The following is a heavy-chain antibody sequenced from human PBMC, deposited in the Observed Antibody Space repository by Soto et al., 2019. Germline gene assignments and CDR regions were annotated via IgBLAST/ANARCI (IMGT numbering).Heavy chain of an antibody. V-gene: IGHV3-30-3*01. CDR1: GFTFSSYA. CDR3: ARGLDDFWSGYHDY. J-gene: IGHJ4*02. Sequence: QVQLVESGGGVVQPGRSLRLSCAASGFTFSSYAMHWVRQAPGKGLEWVAVISYDGSNKYYADSVKGRFTISRDNSKNTLYLQMNRLRAEETAVYYCARGLDDFWSGYHDYWGQGTLVTVSS. CDR2: ISYDGSNK. D-gene: IGHD3-3*01.